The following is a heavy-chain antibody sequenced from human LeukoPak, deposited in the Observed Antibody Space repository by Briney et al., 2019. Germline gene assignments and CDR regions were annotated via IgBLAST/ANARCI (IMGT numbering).Heavy chain of an antibody. V-gene: IGHV1-69*13. CDR3: ARDPTDCSSTSCRSYYYYYGMDV. Sequence: SVKVSCKASGGTFSSYAISWVRQAPGQGLEWMGGIIPIFGTANYAQKFQGRVTITADESTSTAYMELSSLGSEDTAVYYCARDPTDCSSTSCRSYYYYYGMDVWGQGTTVTVSS. D-gene: IGHD2-2*01. CDR2: IIPIFGTA. J-gene: IGHJ6*02. CDR1: GGTFSSYA.